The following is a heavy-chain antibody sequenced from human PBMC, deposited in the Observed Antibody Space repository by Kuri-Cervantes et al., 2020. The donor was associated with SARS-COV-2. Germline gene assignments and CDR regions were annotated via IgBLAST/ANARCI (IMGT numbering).Heavy chain of an antibody. V-gene: IGHV3-30*02. Sequence: GGSLRLSCAASRFTFSSYAMNWVRQAPGKGLEWVAFIRYDGSNKYYADSVKGRFTISRDNSKNTLYLQMNSLRAEDTAVYYCAKVGSYCGDCVDYWGQGTLVTVSS. CDR1: RFTFSSYA. D-gene: IGHD2-21*02. J-gene: IGHJ4*02. CDR2: IRYDGSNK. CDR3: AKVGSYCGDCVDY.